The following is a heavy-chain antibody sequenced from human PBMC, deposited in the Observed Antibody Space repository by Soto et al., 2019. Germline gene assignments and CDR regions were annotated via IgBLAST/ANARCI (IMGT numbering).Heavy chain of an antibody. CDR2: VSGYTGDT. V-gene: IGHV1-18*04. CDR3: ATVRLTIFGVVGWFEP. J-gene: IGHJ5*02. CDR1: GYTFSNYG. Sequence: QVQLVQSGAEVKTPGSSVNVSCKASGYTFSNYGITWVRQAPGQGLEWMGWVSGYTGDTNYAQRLHGRVTMTTDTSTSTAYMELRSLRSDDTAVYYCATVRLTIFGVVGWFEPWGQGTLVTVPS. D-gene: IGHD3-3*01.